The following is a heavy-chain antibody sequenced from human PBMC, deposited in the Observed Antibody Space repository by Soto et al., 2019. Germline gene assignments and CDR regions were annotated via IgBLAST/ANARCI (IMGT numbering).Heavy chain of an antibody. CDR3: ATPRVAAADMLSSNDY. CDR2: IDPTDSYT. J-gene: IGHJ4*02. D-gene: IGHD6-13*01. V-gene: IGHV5-10-1*01. Sequence: PVESLMISCRGSGYIFTSYWIIWVRQMPGKGLEWRGRIDPTDSYTNYSPSFQGDVTISAAKSINSAYQQWSSLKASDTAMYYCATPRVAAADMLSSNDYWGQGTLDTVSS. CDR1: GYIFTSYW.